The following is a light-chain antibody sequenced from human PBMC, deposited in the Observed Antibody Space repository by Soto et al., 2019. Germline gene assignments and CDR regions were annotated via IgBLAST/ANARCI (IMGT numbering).Light chain of an antibody. CDR3: SSYVGTNSYV. CDR2: EVY. J-gene: IGLJ1*01. V-gene: IGLV2-8*01. CDR1: SSDVGGYNY. Sequence: QSAPTQPPSASGSPGQSVTISCTGTSSDVGGYNYVSWYQQHPGKAPKLIIYEVYKRPSGVPDRFSGSKSGNTAALTVSGLQAEDEADYYCSSYVGTNSYVFGTGTKLTVL.